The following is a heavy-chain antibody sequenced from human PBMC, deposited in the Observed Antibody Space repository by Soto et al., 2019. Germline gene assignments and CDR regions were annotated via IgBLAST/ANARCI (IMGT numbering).Heavy chain of an antibody. D-gene: IGHD5-12*01. V-gene: IGHV1-69*06. CDR2: IIPIFGTA. CDR3: ATSSGYDIEGYYFDY. CDR1: GGTFSSYA. J-gene: IGHJ4*02. Sequence: QVQLVQSGAEVKKPGSSVKVSCKASGGTFSSYAISWVRQAPGQGLEWMGGIIPIFGTANYAQKFQGIVTITEDKATSAAYMELSSPRSEDTAVYYCATSSGYDIEGYYFDYWGQGTLLTVSS.